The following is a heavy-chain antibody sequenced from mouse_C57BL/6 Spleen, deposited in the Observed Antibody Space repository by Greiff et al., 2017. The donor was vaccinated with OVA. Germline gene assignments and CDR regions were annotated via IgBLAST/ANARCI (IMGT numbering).Heavy chain of an antibody. D-gene: IGHD2-2*01. Sequence: EVKLMESGGGLVKPGGSLKLSCAASGFTFSSYAMSWVRQTPEKRLEWVATISDGGSYTYYPDNVKGRFTISRDNAKNNLYLQMSHLKSEDTAMYYCAREGYYGYFDVWGTGTTVTVSS. CDR2: ISDGGSYT. CDR3: AREGYYGYFDV. J-gene: IGHJ1*03. CDR1: GFTFSSYA. V-gene: IGHV5-4*01.